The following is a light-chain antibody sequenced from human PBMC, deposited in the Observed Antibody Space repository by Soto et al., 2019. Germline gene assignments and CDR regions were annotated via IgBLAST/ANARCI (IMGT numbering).Light chain of an antibody. CDR3: QQRINWPIT. Sequence: EIVLTQSPATLSLSPGERATLSCRASQSVTNFLAWYQQKLGQAPRLLIYDASKRATGIPGRFSGSGSGTDFTLTIANLEPEDFAVYYCQQRINWPITFGGGTKVEIK. CDR2: DAS. CDR1: QSVTNF. V-gene: IGKV3-11*01. J-gene: IGKJ4*01.